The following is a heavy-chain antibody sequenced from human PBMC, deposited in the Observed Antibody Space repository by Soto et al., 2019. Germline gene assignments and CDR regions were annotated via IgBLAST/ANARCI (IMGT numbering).Heavy chain of an antibody. D-gene: IGHD5-12*01. CDR1: GFTLGMYW. CDR2: INEDGSET. V-gene: IGHV3-7*05. CDR3: VIWWPTENY. Sequence: GGSLRLSCAASGFTLGMYWMSWVRQAPGKGLEWVAHINEDGSETRYVDSVEGRFAISRDNAKKSLYLQMNGLRVDDTAVFYCVIWWPTENYWGQGTLVTVSS. J-gene: IGHJ4*02.